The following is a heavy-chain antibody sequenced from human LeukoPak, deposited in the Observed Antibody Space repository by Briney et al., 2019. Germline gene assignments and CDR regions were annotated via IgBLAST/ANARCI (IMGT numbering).Heavy chain of an antibody. Sequence: GGSLRLSCAASGFSFSSSWMHWVRQTPGKGLVRVARISTDGSSTSYADSVKGRFTISRDNAKNTVYLQVNTLRAEDTAVYYCAKDGYSSSRYALLNYFDYWGQGTLVTVSS. V-gene: IGHV3-74*01. CDR1: GFSFSSSW. CDR3: AKDGYSSSRYALLNYFDY. J-gene: IGHJ4*02. D-gene: IGHD6-13*01. CDR2: ISTDGSST.